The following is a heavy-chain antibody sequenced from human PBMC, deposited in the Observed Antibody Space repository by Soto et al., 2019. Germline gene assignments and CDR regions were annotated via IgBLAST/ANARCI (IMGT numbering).Heavy chain of an antibody. J-gene: IGHJ4*02. CDR3: AKDRRAGGNSAFYFDF. CDR1: GFKFSNYA. CDR2: ISATGGGT. Sequence: GGSLRRSCAASGFKFSNYAMSWVRQAPGKGLEWVSLISATGGGTYYADSVKGRFTISRDNSHNTLYLQVHSLTAEDTAVYYCAKDRRAGGNSAFYFDFWGQGAQVTVSS. D-gene: IGHD3-16*01. V-gene: IGHV3-23*01.